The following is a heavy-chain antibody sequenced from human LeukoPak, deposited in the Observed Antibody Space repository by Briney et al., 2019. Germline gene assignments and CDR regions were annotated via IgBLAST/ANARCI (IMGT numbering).Heavy chain of an antibody. CDR2: ISDSGGNT. J-gene: IGHJ1*01. V-gene: IGHV3-23*01. CDR3: AKEWGNYPGEYFQY. Sequence: GGSLRLSCAASRFSFSSYAMSWVRQAPGKGLEWVSGISDSGGNTFYADSVKGRFTISRDNSKNTLYLQMNSLIAEDTAIYYCAKEWGNYPGEYFQYWGQGTLVTVSS. D-gene: IGHD1-7*01. CDR1: RFSFSSYA.